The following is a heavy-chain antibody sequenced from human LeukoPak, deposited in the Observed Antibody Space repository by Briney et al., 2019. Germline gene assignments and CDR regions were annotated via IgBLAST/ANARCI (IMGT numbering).Heavy chain of an antibody. D-gene: IGHD2-2*01. J-gene: IGHJ3*02. CDR3: ARHSDDIVVVWNAFDI. Sequence: SETLSLTCTVSGGSISSSSYYWGWIRQPPGKGLEWMGSIYYSGSTYYNPSLKSRVTISVDTSKNQFSLKLSSVTAADTAVYYCARHSDDIVVVWNAFDIWGQGTMVTVSS. CDR1: GGSISSSSYY. CDR2: IYYSGST. V-gene: IGHV4-39*01.